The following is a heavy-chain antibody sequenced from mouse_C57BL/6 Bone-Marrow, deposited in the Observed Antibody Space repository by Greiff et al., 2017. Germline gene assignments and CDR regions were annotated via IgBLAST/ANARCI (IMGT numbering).Heavy chain of an antibody. J-gene: IGHJ2*01. V-gene: IGHV14-1*01. CDR2: IDPEDGDT. Sequence: EVQLQQSGAELVRPGASVKLSCTASGFNITDYYMHWVKQRPEQGLEWIGRIDPEDGDTEYAPKFQGKATMTADTTSNTAYLQLSSLTSEDTAVYYCTTLLLLWLRRRDYWGQGTTLTVSS. D-gene: IGHD2-2*01. CDR1: GFNITDYY. CDR3: TTLLLLWLRRRDY.